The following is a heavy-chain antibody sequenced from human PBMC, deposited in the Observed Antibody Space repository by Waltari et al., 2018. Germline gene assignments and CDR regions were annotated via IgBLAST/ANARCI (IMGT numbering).Heavy chain of an antibody. CDR2: INDSGRT. V-gene: IGHV4-34*02. CDR3: ARVFGYYYYYMDV. J-gene: IGHJ6*03. Sequence: QVQLQQWGAGLLKPSETLSLTCDVSGGSISGSHWTWIRQPPGKGLEWIGEINDSGRTTYNPSLESRVTVSIDTANNQFSLRVRSVTAADTAVYYCARVFGYYYYYMDVWGKGTTVTISS. D-gene: IGHD3-3*01. CDR1: GGSISGSH.